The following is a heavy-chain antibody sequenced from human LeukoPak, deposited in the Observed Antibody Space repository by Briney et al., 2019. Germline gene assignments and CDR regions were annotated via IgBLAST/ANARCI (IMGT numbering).Heavy chain of an antibody. V-gene: IGHV1-18*01. CDR3: ARAGTRRVRGFEDY. Sequence: ASVKVSCKASGYTFTSYGISWVRQAPGQGLEWMGWISAYNGNTNYAQKLQGRVTMTTDPSTSTAYMELRSLRSDDTAVYYCARAGTRRVRGFEDYWGQGTLVTVSS. D-gene: IGHD3-10*01. J-gene: IGHJ4*02. CDR1: GYTFTSYG. CDR2: ISAYNGNT.